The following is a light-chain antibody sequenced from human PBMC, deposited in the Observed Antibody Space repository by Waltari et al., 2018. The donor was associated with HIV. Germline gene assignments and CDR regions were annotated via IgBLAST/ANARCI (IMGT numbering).Light chain of an antibody. V-gene: IGLV1-40*01. CDR2: GNT. J-gene: IGLJ2*01. CDR1: NSNIGANYD. CDR3: QSYESSLSGSKV. Sequence: QSVLTQPPSVSGAPGQRVTISCTGNNSNIGANYDVHWYNQLPGTAPILLIYGNTNRPSGVRDRFSGSKSGPLSSLVIPGLLAEEEADYYCQSYESSLSGSKVFGGGTKLSVL.